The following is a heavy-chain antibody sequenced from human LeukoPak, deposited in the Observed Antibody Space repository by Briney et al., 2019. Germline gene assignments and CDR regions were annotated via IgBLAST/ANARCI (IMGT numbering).Heavy chain of an antibody. V-gene: IGHV3-74*01. CDR3: ARELYITGEQPPDY. D-gene: IGHD7-27*01. CDR2: INSGGSDT. Sequence: PGGSPRLSCAASGFTFRDYWMQWVRQAPGKGLVWVSRINSGGSDTIYADSVKGRFTISRDNAKNTLDLQMNSLRADDTAVYYCARELYITGEQPPDYWGQGTLVTVSS. J-gene: IGHJ4*02. CDR1: GFTFRDYW.